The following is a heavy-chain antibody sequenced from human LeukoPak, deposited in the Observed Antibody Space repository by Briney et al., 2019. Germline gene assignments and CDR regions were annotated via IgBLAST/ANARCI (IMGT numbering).Heavy chain of an antibody. V-gene: IGHV3-9*01. Sequence: GRSLRLSCAASGFTFDDYAMHWVRHAPGKGLEWVSGISWNSGSIGYADSVKGRFTISRDNAKNSLYLQMNSLRAEDTALYNCAKGKGYSSSWYYFDYWGQGTLVTVSS. CDR3: AKGKGYSSSWYYFDY. J-gene: IGHJ4*02. CDR2: ISWNSGSI. D-gene: IGHD6-13*01. CDR1: GFTFDDYA.